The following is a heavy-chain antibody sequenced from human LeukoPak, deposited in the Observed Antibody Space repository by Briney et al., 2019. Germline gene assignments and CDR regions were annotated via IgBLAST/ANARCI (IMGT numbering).Heavy chain of an antibody. J-gene: IGHJ6*02. V-gene: IGHV3-74*01. Sequence: GGSLRLSCAASGFTFSSYWMHWVRQAPGKGLVWVSRINGDGSSTSYADSVKGRFTISRDNAKNTLYLQMNSLRAEDTAVYYCATGQGHGMDVWGQGTTVTVSS. D-gene: IGHD1-14*01. CDR1: GFTFSSYW. CDR2: INGDGSST. CDR3: ATGQGHGMDV.